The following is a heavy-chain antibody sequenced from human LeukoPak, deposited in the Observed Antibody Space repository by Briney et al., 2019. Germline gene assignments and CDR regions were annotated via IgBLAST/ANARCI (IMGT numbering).Heavy chain of an antibody. D-gene: IGHD3-10*01. CDR1: GFTVSSNY. J-gene: IGHJ4*02. V-gene: IGHV3-53*01. Sequence: GGSLRLSCTASGFTVSSNYMSWVRQAPGKGLEWVSVIYSGGGTYYADSVKGRFTISRDNSKNTLYLQMNTLRAEDTAVYYCAKVDATYGSGSYYPWVHWGQGTLVTVSS. CDR2: IYSGGGT. CDR3: AKVDATYGSGSYYPWVH.